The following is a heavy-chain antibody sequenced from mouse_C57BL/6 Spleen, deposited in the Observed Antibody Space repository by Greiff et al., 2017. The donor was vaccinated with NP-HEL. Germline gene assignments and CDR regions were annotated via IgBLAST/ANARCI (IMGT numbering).Heavy chain of an antibody. Sequence: EVMLVESGGGLVQPGGSLSLSCAASGFTFTDYYMSWVRQPPGKALEWLGFIRNKANGYTTEYSASVKGRFTISRDNSQSILYLQMNALRAEDSATYYCARSHYSNYFAWFAYWGQGTLVTVSA. V-gene: IGHV7-3*01. D-gene: IGHD2-5*01. J-gene: IGHJ3*01. CDR3: ARSHYSNYFAWFAY. CDR1: GFTFTDYY. CDR2: IRNKANGYTT.